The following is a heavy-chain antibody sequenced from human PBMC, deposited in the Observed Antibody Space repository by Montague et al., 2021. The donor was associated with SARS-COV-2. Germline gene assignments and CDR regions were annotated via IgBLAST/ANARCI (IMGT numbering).Heavy chain of an antibody. J-gene: IGHJ4*02. V-gene: IGHV4-59*01. D-gene: IGHD1-1*01. CDR1: GGSLSYYY. CDR3: ARGATRSFDH. Sequence: SETLSLTCSVSGGSLSYYYWSWIRQTPGKGLDWIGYIFYSGSTKYTPSLQSRVTFSVDTSGNQFSLNLDSVTAADTAVYYCARGATRSFDHWGQGALVTVSS. CDR2: IFYSGST.